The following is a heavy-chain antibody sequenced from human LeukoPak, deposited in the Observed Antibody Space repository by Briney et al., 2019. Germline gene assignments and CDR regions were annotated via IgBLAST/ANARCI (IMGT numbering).Heavy chain of an antibody. V-gene: IGHV3-21*04. CDR3: ARDGHYDILTGYFQD. Sequence: PGGSLRLSCAASGFTFSSYSMNWVRQAPGKGLEWVSSISSSSYIYYADSVKGRFTISRDNAKNSLYLQMNSLRAEDTAVYYCARDGHYDILTGYFQDWGQGTLVTASS. D-gene: IGHD3-9*01. CDR1: GFTFSSYS. CDR2: ISSSSYI. J-gene: IGHJ1*01.